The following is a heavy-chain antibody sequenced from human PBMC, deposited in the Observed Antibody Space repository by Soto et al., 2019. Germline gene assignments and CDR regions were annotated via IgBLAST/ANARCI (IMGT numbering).Heavy chain of an antibody. CDR1: GYNFAGYW. CDR2: IYPSDSDT. CDR3: ARGGVSTRTFDY. V-gene: IGHV5-51*03. J-gene: IGHJ4*02. D-gene: IGHD3-3*01. Sequence: PGESLKSSCKGSGYNFAGYWSAWVRQMPGKGLELMGIIYPSDSDTRYRPSLQGQVTISADKSISSAYLQWSSLRASDTAMYYCARGGVSTRTFDYWGQGTPVTVSS.